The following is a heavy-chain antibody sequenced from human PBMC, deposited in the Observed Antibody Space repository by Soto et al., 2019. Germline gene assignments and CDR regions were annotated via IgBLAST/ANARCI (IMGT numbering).Heavy chain of an antibody. CDR3: APREGGAAGTGSAAEY. J-gene: IGHJ4*02. V-gene: IGHV4-34*01. CDR2: INDRGST. Sequence: QVQLQQWGAGLLKPSETLSLTCAVSGGSFSGYYWSRIRQPPGKGLEWIGAINDRGSTNYNLALKSRVTISVDTSKNQFSLQLSSVPAADTDVYYCAPREGGAAGTGSAAEYLVQGTLVTVSS. D-gene: IGHD6-13*01. CDR1: GGSFSGYY.